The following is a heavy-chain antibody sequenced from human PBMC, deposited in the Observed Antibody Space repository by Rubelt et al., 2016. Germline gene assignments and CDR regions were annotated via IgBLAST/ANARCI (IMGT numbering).Heavy chain of an antibody. Sequence: QVQLQESGPGQVKPSETLSLTCTVSGSSINNNNYYWAWIRQPPGKGLEWIGSVYYTGSTYYNPSLKTRLTISMDTSKNQISLRLTAGTSADTALYDCTKHRGVPNSSLLESWGQGSLVTVSS. D-gene: IGHD6-13*01. V-gene: IGHV4-39*01. CDR1: GSSINNNNYY. CDR3: TKHRGVPNSSLLES. CDR2: VYYTGST. J-gene: IGHJ4*02.